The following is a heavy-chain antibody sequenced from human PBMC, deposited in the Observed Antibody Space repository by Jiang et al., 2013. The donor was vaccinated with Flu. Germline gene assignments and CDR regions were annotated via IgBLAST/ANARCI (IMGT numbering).Heavy chain of an antibody. J-gene: IGHJ4*02. CDR3: AHRMGPTSWSSSDYFDY. CDR2: IYWNDDK. CDR1: GFSLSTIGVG. V-gene: IGHV2-5*01. D-gene: IGHD1-26*01. Sequence: KPTQTLTLTCTFSGFSLSTIGVGVGWIRQPPGKALEWLALIYWNDDKRYSPALKSRLTITKDTSKNQVVLTMTNMDPVDTATYFCAHRMGPTSWSSSDYFDYWGQGTLVIVSS.